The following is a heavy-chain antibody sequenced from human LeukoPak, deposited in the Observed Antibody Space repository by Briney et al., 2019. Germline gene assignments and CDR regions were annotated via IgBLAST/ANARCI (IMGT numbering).Heavy chain of an antibody. V-gene: IGHV7-4-1*02. CDR3: ARESSSWYRNWFDP. D-gene: IGHD6-13*01. CDR1: GYTFTSYA. Sequence: ASVKVSCKASGYTFTSYAMNWVRQAPGQGLEWMGWINTNTGNPTYAQGFTGRFVFSLDTSVSTAYLQISSLKAEDTAVYYCARESSSWYRNWFDPWGQGTLVTVSS. CDR2: INTNTGNP. J-gene: IGHJ5*02.